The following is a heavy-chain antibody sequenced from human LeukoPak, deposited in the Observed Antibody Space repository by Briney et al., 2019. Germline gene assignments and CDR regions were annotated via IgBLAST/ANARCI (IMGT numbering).Heavy chain of an antibody. CDR3: ARDLANSGWYWGDDAFDI. CDR1: GFTFSSYA. CDR2: ISYDGSNK. J-gene: IGHJ3*02. D-gene: IGHD6-19*01. Sequence: GGSLRLSCAASGFTFSSYAMHWVRQAPGKGLEWVAVISYDGSNKYYADSVKGRFTISRDNSKNTLYLQMNSLRAEDTAVYYCARDLANSGWYWGDDAFDIWGQGTMVIVSS. V-gene: IGHV3-30-3*01.